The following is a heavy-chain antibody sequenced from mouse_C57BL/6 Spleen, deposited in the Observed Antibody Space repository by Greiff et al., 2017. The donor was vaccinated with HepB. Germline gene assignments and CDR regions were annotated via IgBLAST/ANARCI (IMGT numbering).Heavy chain of an antibody. Sequence: QVQLQQPGAELVMPGASVKLSCKASGYTFTSYWMHWVKQRPGQGLEWIGEIDPSDSYTNYTQKFKGKSTLTVDKSSSTSYMQLISLTSEDSAVYYCARSYYYGSSYYFDYWGQGTTLTVSS. CDR2: IDPSDSYT. D-gene: IGHD1-1*01. CDR1: GYTFTSYW. CDR3: ARSYYYGSSYYFDY. J-gene: IGHJ2*01. V-gene: IGHV1-69*01.